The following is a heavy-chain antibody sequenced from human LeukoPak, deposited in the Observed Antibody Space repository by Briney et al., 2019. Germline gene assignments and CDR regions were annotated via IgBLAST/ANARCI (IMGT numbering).Heavy chain of an antibody. J-gene: IGHJ5*02. CDR2: INHSGGT. Sequence: SETLSLTCAVYGGSFSGYYWSWIRQPPGKGLEWIGEINHSGGTNYNPSLKSRVTISVYTSKNQFSLKLISGTAADTGVCYCARGVLRFLEWLGGGFDPWGQGTLVTVSS. CDR1: GGSFSGYY. D-gene: IGHD3-3*01. V-gene: IGHV4-34*01. CDR3: ARGVLRFLEWLGGGFDP.